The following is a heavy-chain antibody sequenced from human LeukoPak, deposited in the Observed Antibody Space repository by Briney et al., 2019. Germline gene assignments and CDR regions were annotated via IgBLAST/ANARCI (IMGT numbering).Heavy chain of an antibody. J-gene: IGHJ5*02. Sequence: ASVKVSCKASGYTFTSYGISWVRQAPGQGLEWIGWISAYNGNTNYAQKLQGRVTMTTDTSTSTAYIELRSLRSDDTAVYYCARYIAVAGTTFDPWGQGTLVTVSS. V-gene: IGHV1-18*01. CDR2: ISAYNGNT. CDR3: ARYIAVAGTTFDP. CDR1: GYTFTSYG. D-gene: IGHD6-19*01.